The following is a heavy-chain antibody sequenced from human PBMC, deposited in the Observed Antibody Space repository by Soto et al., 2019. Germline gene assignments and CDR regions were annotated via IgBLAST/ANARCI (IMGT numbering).Heavy chain of an antibody. D-gene: IGHD4-4*01. CDR2: INAGNGDS. CDR1: EYTFSSYT. J-gene: IGHJ4*01. V-gene: IGHV1-3*01. CDR3: ARELHGLYYLEY. Sequence: SSVKVSCKASEYTFSSYTLHWVRQAPGQRLEWMGWINAGNGDSKYSQKFQGRVSISRDTSASTASMELSSLTSEDTAVYYCARELHGLYYLEYWG.